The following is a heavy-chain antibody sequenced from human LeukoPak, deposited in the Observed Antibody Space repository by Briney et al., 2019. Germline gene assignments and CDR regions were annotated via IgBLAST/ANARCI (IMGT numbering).Heavy chain of an antibody. CDR3: ARNSHYYDSSGYYLDY. CDR2: INHSGST. D-gene: IGHD3-22*01. CDR1: GGSFSGYY. J-gene: IGHJ4*02. Sequence: PSETLSLTCAVYGGSFSGYYWSWIRQPPGKGLEWIGEINHSGSTSYDPSLKSRVTISVDTSKNQFSLKLSSVTAADTAVYYCARNSHYYDSSGYYLDYWGQGTLVTVSS. V-gene: IGHV4-34*01.